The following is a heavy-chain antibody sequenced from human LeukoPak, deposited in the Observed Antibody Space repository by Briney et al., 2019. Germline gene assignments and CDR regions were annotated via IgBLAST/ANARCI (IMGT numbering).Heavy chain of an antibody. V-gene: IGHV1-2*04. Sequence: ASVKVSCKASGYTFTGYYMHWVRQAPGQGLEWMGWINPNSGGTNYAQKFQGWVTMTRDTSISTAYMELSRLRSDDTAVYYCARGGYYASGSPFFDYWGQGTLVTVSS. CDR3: ARGGYYASGSPFFDY. J-gene: IGHJ4*02. CDR2: INPNSGGT. CDR1: GYTFTGYY. D-gene: IGHD3-10*01.